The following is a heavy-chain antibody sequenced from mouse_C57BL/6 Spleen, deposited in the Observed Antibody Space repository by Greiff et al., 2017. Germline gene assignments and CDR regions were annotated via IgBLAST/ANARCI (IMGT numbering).Heavy chain of an antibody. V-gene: IGHV1-82*01. CDR1: GYAFSSSW. CDR2: IYPGDGDT. CDR3: AKCYYDYDVAWFAY. J-gene: IGHJ3*01. D-gene: IGHD2-4*01. Sequence: VQLQQSGPELVKPGASVKISCKASGYAFSSSWMNWVKQRPGKGLEWIGRIYPGDGDTNYNGKFKGKATLTEDKSSSTAYMQLSSLTSEDSAVYVCAKCYYDYDVAWFAYWGQGTLVTVSA.